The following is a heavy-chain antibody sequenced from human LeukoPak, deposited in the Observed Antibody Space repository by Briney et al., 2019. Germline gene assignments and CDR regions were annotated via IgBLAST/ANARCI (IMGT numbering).Heavy chain of an antibody. J-gene: IGHJ5*02. CDR1: GGSFSGYY. CDR2: IYYSGST. CDR3: ARGQVWFAP. V-gene: IGHV4-59*01. Sequence: SETLSLTCAVYGGSFSGYYWSWIRQPPGKGLEWIGYIYYSGSTNYNPSLKSRVTISIDTSKNQFSLRLSSVTAADTAVYYCARGQVWFAPWGQGTLVTVSS.